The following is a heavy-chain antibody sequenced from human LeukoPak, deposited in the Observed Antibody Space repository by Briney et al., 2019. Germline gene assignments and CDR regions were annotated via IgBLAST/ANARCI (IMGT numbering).Heavy chain of an antibody. J-gene: IGHJ6*03. V-gene: IGHV5-51*01. CDR1: GYSFTSYW. D-gene: IGHD6-6*01. CDR2: IYPGDSDT. CDR3: ATHIAADPSGGYYYYMDV. Sequence: GESLKISCKGSGYSFTSYWIGWVRQMPGKGLEWMGIIYPGDSDTRYSPSFQGQVTISADKSISTAYLQWSSLKASDTAMYYCATHIAADPSGGYYYYMDVWGKGTTVTVSS.